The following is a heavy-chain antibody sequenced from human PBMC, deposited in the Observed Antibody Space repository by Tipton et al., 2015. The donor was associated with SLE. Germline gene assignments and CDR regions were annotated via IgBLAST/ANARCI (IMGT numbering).Heavy chain of an antibody. D-gene: IGHD2-2*01. CDR2: IHHSGST. Sequence: TLSLTCAVYGGSFSGYYWSWIRQPPGKGLEWIGSIHHSGSTYYSPSLKTRVIISLDTSKSQVSLRLTSVTAADTAMYYCARDRAICTTRTCYGENWLDPWGQGTLVAVS. J-gene: IGHJ5*02. CDR3: ARDRAICTTRTCYGENWLDP. V-gene: IGHV4-34*01. CDR1: GGSFSGYY.